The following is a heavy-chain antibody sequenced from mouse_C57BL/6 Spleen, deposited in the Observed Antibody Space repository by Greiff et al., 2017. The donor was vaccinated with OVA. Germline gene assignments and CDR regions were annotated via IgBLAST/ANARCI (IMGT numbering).Heavy chain of an antibody. CDR2: INPNNGGI. CDR3: VQGENYDYDRGVAY. D-gene: IGHD2-4*01. CDR1: GYTFTDYY. V-gene: IGHV1-26*01. J-gene: IGHJ3*01. Sequence: VQLQQSGPELVKPGASVKISCKAPGYTFTDYYLNWVKQSHGKSLEWIGDINPNNGGISYNQKFKGKATLTVAKSSSTAYLELRSLTSEDSAVYYCVQGENYDYDRGVAYWGQGTLVTVSA.